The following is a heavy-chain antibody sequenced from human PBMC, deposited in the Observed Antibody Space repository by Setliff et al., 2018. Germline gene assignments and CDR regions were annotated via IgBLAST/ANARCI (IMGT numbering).Heavy chain of an antibody. V-gene: IGHV1-3*01. CDR2: IHAGSSNT. CDR3: AKGGQMGQQYRNYFDY. D-gene: IGHD2-2*02. Sequence: ASVKVSCKASGYSFSSNAFHWVRQAPGQTLEWMGWIHAGSSNTLYSQRFQDRITISRDTSATTVHMELSSLRSDDTAVYYCAKGGQMGQQYRNYFDYWGQGTPVTVSS. CDR1: GYSFSSNA. J-gene: IGHJ4*02.